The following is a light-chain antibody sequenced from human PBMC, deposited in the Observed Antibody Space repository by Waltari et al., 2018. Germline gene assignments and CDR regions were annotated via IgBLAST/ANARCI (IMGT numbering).Light chain of an antibody. Sequence: EIVWTQSPATLSLSPGERATLSCRASQSLNNYVAWYQQKPGQAPRLLIFDSSNRPPGIPARFSGSGSGTDFTLTISSLEPEDFAVYYCQQRSNWPSYAFGPGTKLEIK. V-gene: IGKV3-11*01. CDR3: QQRSNWPSYA. J-gene: IGKJ2*01. CDR2: DSS. CDR1: QSLNNY.